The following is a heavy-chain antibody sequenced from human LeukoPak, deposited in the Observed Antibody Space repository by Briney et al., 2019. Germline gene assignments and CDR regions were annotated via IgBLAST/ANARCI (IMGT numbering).Heavy chain of an antibody. CDR1: GGSISSGSYY. V-gene: IGHV4-61*02. D-gene: IGHD6-13*01. J-gene: IGHJ6*03. CDR3: ARGSRKQQLVPAYLKWQTYYYYMDV. CDR2: IYTSGST. Sequence: PSETLSLTCTVSGGSISSGSYYWSWIRQPAGKGLEWIGRIYTSGSTNYNPSLKSRVTISVDTSKNQFSLKLSSVTAADTTVYYCARGSRKQQLVPAYLKWQTYYYYMDVWGKGTTVTVSS.